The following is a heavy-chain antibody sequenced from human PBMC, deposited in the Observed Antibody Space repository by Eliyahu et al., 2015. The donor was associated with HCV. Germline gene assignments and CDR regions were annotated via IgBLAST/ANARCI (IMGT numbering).Heavy chain of an antibody. V-gene: IGHV1-69*04. Sequence: QVQLVQSGAEVKKPGSSVKVSCKASGGTFSSYAISWVRQAPGQGLEWMGRIIPILGIANYAQKFQGRVTITADKSTSTAYMELSSLRSEDTAVYYCARSGRAGTTIRYYYYYGMDVWGQGTTVTVSS. CDR1: GGTFSSYA. CDR2: IIPILGIA. D-gene: IGHD1-7*01. J-gene: IGHJ6*02. CDR3: ARSGRAGTTIRYYYYYGMDV.